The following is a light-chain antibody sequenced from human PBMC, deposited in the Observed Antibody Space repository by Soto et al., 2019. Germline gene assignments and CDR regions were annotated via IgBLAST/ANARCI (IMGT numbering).Light chain of an antibody. CDR3: QQHDSSPWM. V-gene: IGKV3-20*01. J-gene: IGKJ1*01. CDR2: GAS. Sequence: FTQSPGTLSFSPGERATPSLRASQSVSNTYVAWYQHIPGQTPRLLIYGASNRATGIPDRFSGSGSGTDFTLTISRLEPEDFAVYYCQQHDSSPWMFGQGTKV. CDR1: QSVSNTY.